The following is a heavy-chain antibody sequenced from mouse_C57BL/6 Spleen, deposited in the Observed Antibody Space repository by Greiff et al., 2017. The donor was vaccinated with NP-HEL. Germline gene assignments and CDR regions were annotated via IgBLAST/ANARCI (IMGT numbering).Heavy chain of an antibody. Sequence: EVHLVESGGDLVKPGGSLKLSCAASGFTFSSYGMSWVRQTPDKRLEWVATISSGGSYTYYPDSVKGRFTISRDNAKNTLYLQMSSLKSEDTAMYYCARDGDGYYRDYWGQGTTLTGSS. CDR2: ISSGGSYT. V-gene: IGHV5-6*01. CDR3: ARDGDGYYRDY. D-gene: IGHD2-3*01. J-gene: IGHJ2*01. CDR1: GFTFSSYG.